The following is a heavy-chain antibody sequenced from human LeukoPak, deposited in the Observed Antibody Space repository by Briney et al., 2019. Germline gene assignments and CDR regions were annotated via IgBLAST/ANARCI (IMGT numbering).Heavy chain of an antibody. CDR1: GGSFSGYY. Sequence: SETLSLTCAVYGGSFSGYYWSWIRQPPGKGLEWIGEINHSGSTNYNPSLKSRVTISVDTSKIQFSLMLSSVTAADTAVYYCARARGYSYGPDAFDIWGQGTMVTVSS. V-gene: IGHV4-34*01. D-gene: IGHD5-18*01. J-gene: IGHJ3*02. CDR2: INHSGST. CDR3: ARARGYSYGPDAFDI.